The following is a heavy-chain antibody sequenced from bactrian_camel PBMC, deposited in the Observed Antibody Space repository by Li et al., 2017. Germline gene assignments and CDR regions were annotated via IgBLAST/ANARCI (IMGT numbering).Heavy chain of an antibody. CDR2: IDSDGRT. Sequence: HVQLVESGGGSVQAGGSLRLPCAASGYTYSTYCMGWFRQVPGNEREPLASIDSDGRTSVADSVKGRFTISQDKSENMMELEMNNLKPEDTGMYYCAAKAMWGRGGYCEQIRDPSEFASWGQGTQVTVS. CDR1: GYTYSTYC. J-gene: IGHJ6*01. V-gene: IGHV3S53*01. D-gene: IGHD2*01. CDR3: AAKAMWGRGGYCEQIRDPSEFAS.